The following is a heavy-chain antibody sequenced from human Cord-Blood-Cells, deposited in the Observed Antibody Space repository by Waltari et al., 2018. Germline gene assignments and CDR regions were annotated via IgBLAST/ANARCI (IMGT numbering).Heavy chain of an antibody. CDR1: GGSFRGYY. V-gene: IGHV4-34*01. Sequence: QVQLQQWGAGLLKPSETLSLTCAVYGGSFRGYYWSWIRQPPGKGLEWIGENNHSGRTNYNPSLKSQVTISVDTSKNQFSLKLSSVTAADTAVYYCARGRGSSSWLDYWGQGTLVTVSS. D-gene: IGHD6-13*01. CDR3: ARGRGSSSWLDY. CDR2: NNHSGRT. J-gene: IGHJ4*02.